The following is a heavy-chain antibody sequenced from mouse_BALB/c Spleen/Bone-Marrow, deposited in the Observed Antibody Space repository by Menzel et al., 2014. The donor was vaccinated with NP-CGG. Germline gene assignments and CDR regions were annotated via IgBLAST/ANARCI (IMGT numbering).Heavy chain of an antibody. D-gene: IGHD2-4*01. CDR1: GFTFSSYD. V-gene: IGHV5-6-3*01. Sequence: EVQLVESGGGLVQPGGSLKLSCAASGFTFSSYDMSWVRQTADKRLEMIAIINVKADTTYHQYSAKGRFPISIANVKYTLFLQMSSLKSDDTAMYYCARGYEYASWFAYWGQGTLVTVSA. CDR2: INVKADTT. J-gene: IGHJ3*01. CDR3: ARGYEYASWFAY.